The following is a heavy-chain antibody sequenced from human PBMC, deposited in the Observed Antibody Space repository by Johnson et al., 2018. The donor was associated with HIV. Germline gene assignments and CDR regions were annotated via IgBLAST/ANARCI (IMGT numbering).Heavy chain of an antibody. Sequence: VQLVESGGAVVQPGRSLRLSCAAAGFTFDDYGMSWVRQAPGKGLEWVSGIHWNGGSTYYADSVKGRFTISRDNAKNSLYLQMNSLRAEDTALYYCARDSTPWGGDHVGYAFDIWGRGTMVTVSS. V-gene: IGHV3-20*04. CDR3: ARDSTPWGGDHVGYAFDI. CDR2: IHWNGGST. D-gene: IGHD4-17*01. J-gene: IGHJ3*02. CDR1: GFTFDDYG.